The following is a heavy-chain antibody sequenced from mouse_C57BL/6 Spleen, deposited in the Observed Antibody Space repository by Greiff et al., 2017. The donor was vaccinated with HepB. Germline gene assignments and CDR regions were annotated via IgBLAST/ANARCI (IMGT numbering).Heavy chain of an antibody. V-gene: IGHV1-64*01. D-gene: IGHD2-3*01. J-gene: IGHJ2*01. CDR2: IHPNSGST. CDR3: AREEDGYHFDY. Sequence: VQLQQPGAELVKPGASVKLSCKASGYTFTSYWMHWVKQRPGQGLEWIGMIHPNSGSTNYNEKFKSKATLTVDKSSSTAYMQLSSLTSEDSAVYYCAREEDGYHFDYWGQGTTLTVSS. CDR1: GYTFTSYW.